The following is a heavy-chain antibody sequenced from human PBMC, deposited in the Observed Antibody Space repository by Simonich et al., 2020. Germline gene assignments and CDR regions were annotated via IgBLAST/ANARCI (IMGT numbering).Heavy chain of an antibody. CDR1: GGSISSSSYY. V-gene: IGHV4-39*01. D-gene: IGHD6-6*01. J-gene: IGHJ4*02. Sequence: QLQLQESGPGLVKPSETLSLTCTVSGGSISSSSYYWGWIRQPPGKGLEGLGRIYYSGSTYDNPSLKSRVTISVDTSKNQFSLKLSSVTAADTAVYYCARWAYSSSYFDYWGQGTLVTVSS. CDR2: IYYSGST. CDR3: ARWAYSSSYFDY.